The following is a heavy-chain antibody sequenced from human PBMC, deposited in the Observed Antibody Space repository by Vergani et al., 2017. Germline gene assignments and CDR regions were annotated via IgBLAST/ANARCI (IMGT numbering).Heavy chain of an antibody. Sequence: EVQLVESGGGLVKPGGSLRLSCVASGFTSSSYSMNWVRQAPGKGLEWVSSIGSSRSYRYYEDSVKGRFTISRDNAKNSLYLQMNSLRAEDTAVYYCARGANWNYFGSGYYMDVWGKGTTVTVSS. D-gene: IGHD1-7*01. CDR3: ARGANWNYFGSGYYMDV. CDR2: IGSSRSYR. CDR1: GFTSSSYS. V-gene: IGHV3-21*01. J-gene: IGHJ6*03.